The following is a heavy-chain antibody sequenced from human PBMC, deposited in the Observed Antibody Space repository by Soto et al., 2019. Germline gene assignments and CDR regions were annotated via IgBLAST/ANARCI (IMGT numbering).Heavy chain of an antibody. CDR1: GGGIRCYA. CDR2: IIPIFGTA. D-gene: IGHD5-12*01. V-gene: IGHV1-69*06. CDR3: ARAVGYDFDY. J-gene: IGHJ4*02. Sequence: SAKVCSKACGGGIRCYAMSCVRQAPGQGLEWMGGIIPIFGTANYAQKFQGRVTITADKSTSTAYMELSSLRSEDTAVYYCARAVGYDFDYWGQGTLVTVSS.